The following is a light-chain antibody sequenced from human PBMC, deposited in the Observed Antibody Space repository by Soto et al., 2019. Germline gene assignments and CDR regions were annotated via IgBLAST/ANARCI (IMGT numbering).Light chain of an antibody. CDR2: GST. J-gene: IGLJ1*01. CDR1: SSNIGTGYD. CDR3: QSYDSSLSTYV. V-gene: IGLV1-40*01. Sequence: QSVLTQPPSVSGAPGQRVTISCTGSSSNIGTGYDVHWYQQLPGTAPKVLIYGSTNRPSGVPDRFSGYKSGTSASLAITGLQAEDEADYYCQSYDSSLSTYVFGTGTKVTVL.